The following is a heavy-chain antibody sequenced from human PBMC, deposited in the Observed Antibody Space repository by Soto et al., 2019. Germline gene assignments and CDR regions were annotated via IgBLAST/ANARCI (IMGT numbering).Heavy chain of an antibody. J-gene: IGHJ6*04. D-gene: IGHD2-8*02. CDR3: AAGTGSYYYYGMDV. V-gene: IGHV1-58*01. CDR2: IVVGSGNT. Sequence: SVKVSCKASGFTFTSSAVQWVRQARGQRLEWIGWIVVGSGNTNYAQKFQERVTITRDMSTSTAYMELSSLRSEDTAVYYCAAGTGSYYYYGMDVWGKGTTVTVPS. CDR1: GFTFTSSA.